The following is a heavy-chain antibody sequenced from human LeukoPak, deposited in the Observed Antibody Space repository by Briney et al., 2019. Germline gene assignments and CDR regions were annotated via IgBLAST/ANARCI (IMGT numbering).Heavy chain of an antibody. CDR3: VKGSGIPGRHGYYYYLDV. CDR1: GFTFSSYG. V-gene: IGHV3-30*18. Sequence: GRSLRLSCAASGFTFSSYGMYWVRQAPGKGLEWVAVISYDGSNKYYADSVKGRFTISRDTSKNTLDLQMNSLRLEDTAVYYCVKGSGIPGRHGYYYYLDVWGNGTTVTVSS. D-gene: IGHD3-10*01. CDR2: ISYDGSNK. J-gene: IGHJ6*03.